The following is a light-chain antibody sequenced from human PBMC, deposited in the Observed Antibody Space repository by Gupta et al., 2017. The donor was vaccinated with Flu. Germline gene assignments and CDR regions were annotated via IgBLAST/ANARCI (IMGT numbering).Light chain of an antibody. CDR2: STN. J-gene: IGLJ2*01. V-gene: IGLV8-61*01. CDR1: SGSVSRSLF. Sequence: TVNLTCGLSSGSVSRSLFPTCYQHTPGQSPRTLSFSTNFRSSGVPDRFSASILGNSAALTITGAQADDESDYYCVLYMGGGISIFGGGTKLTVL. CDR3: VLYMGGGISI.